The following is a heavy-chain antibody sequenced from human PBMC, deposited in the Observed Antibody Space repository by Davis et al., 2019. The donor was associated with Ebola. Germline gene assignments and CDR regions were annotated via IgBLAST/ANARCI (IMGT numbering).Heavy chain of an antibody. D-gene: IGHD1-26*01. CDR1: GDTVRNTISH. CDR2: VYHSGSA. V-gene: IGHV4-61*01. J-gene: IGHJ4*02. CDR3: ARAWEWELPYYFDS. Sequence: PGGSLRLSCTVSGDTVRNTISHWTWIRQSPGKGLEWIGHVYHSGSAPYNPSLDSRVTLSVDTSTDQFSRRLKSVTAADTAVYYYARAWEWELPYYFDSWGQGTLVTVSP.